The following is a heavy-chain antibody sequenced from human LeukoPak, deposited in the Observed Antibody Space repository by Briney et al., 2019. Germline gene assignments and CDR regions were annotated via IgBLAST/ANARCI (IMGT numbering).Heavy chain of an antibody. V-gene: IGHV1-24*01. CDR1: GYTLTELS. J-gene: IGHJ6*02. CDR2: FDPEDGET. Sequence: GASVKVSCKVSGYTLTELSMHWARQAPGKGLEWMGGFDPEDGETIYAQKFQGRVTMTEDTSTDTAYMELSSPRSEDTAVYYCATTRFTIFGVVGYYYYGMDVWGQGTTVTVSS. D-gene: IGHD3-3*01. CDR3: ATTRFTIFGVVGYYYYGMDV.